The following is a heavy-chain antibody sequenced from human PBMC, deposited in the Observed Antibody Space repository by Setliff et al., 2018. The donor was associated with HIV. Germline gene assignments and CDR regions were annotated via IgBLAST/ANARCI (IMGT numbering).Heavy chain of an antibody. CDR1: GGSLSSGSHY. D-gene: IGHD3-3*01. CDR2: FYTSGTT. Sequence: SETLSLTCSVSGGSLSSGSHYCTWLRQAAGKGLEWIGHFYTSGTTNYNPSLESRVTISVDKSKSQFSLKLNSVTAADTAVYYCARRLQFLEFLHGVGGLDVWGQGTTVTVSS. V-gene: IGHV4-61*09. J-gene: IGHJ6*02. CDR3: ARRLQFLEFLHGVGGLDV.